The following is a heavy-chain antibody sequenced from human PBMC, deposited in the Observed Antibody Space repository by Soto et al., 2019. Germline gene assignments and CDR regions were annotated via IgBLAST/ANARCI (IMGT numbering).Heavy chain of an antibody. V-gene: IGHV3-74*01. CDR3: ANYYHDSSGLGN. Sequence: GGSLRLSCAASGFTFSSYWMHWVRQAPGKGLVWVSRINSDGSSTSYADSVKGRFTISRDNSKNTLYLQMNSLRAEDTAVYYCANYYHDSSGLGNWGQGTLVTVSS. CDR2: INSDGSST. CDR1: GFTFSSYW. D-gene: IGHD3-22*01. J-gene: IGHJ4*02.